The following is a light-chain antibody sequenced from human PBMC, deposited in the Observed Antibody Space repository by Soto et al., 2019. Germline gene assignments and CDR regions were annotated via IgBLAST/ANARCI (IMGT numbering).Light chain of an antibody. CDR2: DAS. CDR3: QQYGTSPT. J-gene: IGKJ1*01. CDR1: QSVSRNY. Sequence: EIVLTQSPGTLSLSPGGRASLSCRASQSVSRNYLAWYQQKPGLAPSLLIYDASSRATGIPDRFSGSGSGTDFTLTISRLEPEDSAVYFCQQYGTSPTFGQGTK. V-gene: IGKV3D-20*01.